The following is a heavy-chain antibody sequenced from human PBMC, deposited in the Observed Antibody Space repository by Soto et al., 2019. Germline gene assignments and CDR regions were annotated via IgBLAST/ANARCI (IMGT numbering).Heavy chain of an antibody. CDR2: IIPIFGTA. CDR1: GGTFSSYA. V-gene: IGHV1-69*01. D-gene: IGHD3-3*01. Sequence: QVQLVQSGAEVKKPGSSVKVSCKASGGTFSSYAISWVRQAPGQGLEWMGGIIPIFGTANYAQKFQGRVTITGDESTSPAYMGLSSLRSEDTAVYYCPRVGWTISDFPRHTWFDPWGQGTLVTVSS. J-gene: IGHJ5*02. CDR3: PRVGWTISDFPRHTWFDP.